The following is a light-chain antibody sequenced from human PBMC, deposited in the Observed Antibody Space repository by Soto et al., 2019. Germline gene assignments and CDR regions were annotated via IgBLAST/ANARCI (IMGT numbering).Light chain of an antibody. J-gene: IGKJ2*01. Sequence: EIVLTQSPATLSLSPGERATLFCRASQSIGTYLAWYQQKSGQAPRLLIYDASNRATGIPARFSGGGSGTDFILTVSSLAPEDFAVYSCQQRSNWPPTFGQGTELEI. V-gene: IGKV3-11*01. CDR2: DAS. CDR1: QSIGTY. CDR3: QQRSNWPPT.